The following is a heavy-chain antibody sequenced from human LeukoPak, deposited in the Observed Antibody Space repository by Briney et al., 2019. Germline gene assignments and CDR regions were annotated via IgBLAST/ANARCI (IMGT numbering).Heavy chain of an antibody. V-gene: IGHV4-59*08. D-gene: IGHD3-10*01. CDR3: LRHRGNDGFDI. J-gene: IGHJ3*02. CDR1: GDSISSHY. CDR2: ISYSGST. Sequence: SETLSLTCTVSGDSISSHYWSWIRQPPGKGPEWIGYISYSGSTEYTPSLSSRVTISIDTARNQFSLKLTSVTAADTALYYCLRHRGNDGFDIWGQGTKVTVSS.